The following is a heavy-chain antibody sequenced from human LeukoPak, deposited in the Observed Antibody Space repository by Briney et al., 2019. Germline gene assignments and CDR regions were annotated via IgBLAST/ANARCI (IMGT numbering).Heavy chain of an antibody. V-gene: IGHV3-33*01. Sequence: GGPLRLSCAASGFTFSSNGMHWVRQAPGKGLEWVGVIWYDGSNKYYADSVKGRFTISRDNSKNTLYLQMNSLRAEDTAVYYCARDPLGYCSGGSCYPFDYWGQGTLVTVSS. CDR2: IWYDGSNK. CDR1: GFTFSSNG. CDR3: ARDPLGYCSGGSCYPFDY. J-gene: IGHJ4*02. D-gene: IGHD2-15*01.